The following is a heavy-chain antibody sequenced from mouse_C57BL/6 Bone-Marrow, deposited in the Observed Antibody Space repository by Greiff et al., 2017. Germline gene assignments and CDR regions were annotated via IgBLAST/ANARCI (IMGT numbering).Heavy chain of an antibody. CDR3: AEGGGYYYGSYWYFDV. V-gene: IGHV1-72*01. D-gene: IGHD1-1*01. J-gene: IGHJ1*03. CDR1: GYTFTSYW. CDR2: IDPSSGGT. Sequence: QVQLQESGAELVKPGASVKLSCKASGYTFTSYWMPWVKQRPGRGLEWIGRIDPSSGGTKYNEKFKSKATLTVDTPSSTAYMELRSLTSEDYAVYYCAEGGGYYYGSYWYFDVWGTGTTVTVSS.